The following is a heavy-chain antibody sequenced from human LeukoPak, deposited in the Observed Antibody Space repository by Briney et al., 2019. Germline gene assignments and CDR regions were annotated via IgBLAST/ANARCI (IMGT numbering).Heavy chain of an antibody. V-gene: IGHV3-53*01. D-gene: IGHD3-3*01. CDR1: GLTVSSNY. CDR3: ARLQFRVAFDY. CDR2: IYDGGST. J-gene: IGHJ4*02. Sequence: GGSLRLSCAASGLTVSSNYMSWVRQAPGKGLEWVSIIYDGGSTFYADSVKGRFTIFRDNSKNTLFLQMNSLRAEDTAIYYCARLQFRVAFDYWGQGTLVTVSS.